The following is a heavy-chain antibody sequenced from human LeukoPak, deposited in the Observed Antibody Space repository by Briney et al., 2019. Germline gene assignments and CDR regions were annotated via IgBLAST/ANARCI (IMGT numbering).Heavy chain of an antibody. CDR3: AKGRGYNYGYIFGYFDY. J-gene: IGHJ4*02. Sequence: SGRSLRLSCAASGFTFSSYAMHWVRQAPGKGLEWVAVISYDGSNKKYADSVKGRFTISRDNAKNSLYLQMNSLRAEDTALYYCAKGRGYNYGYIFGYFDYWGQGTLVTVSS. CDR2: ISYDGSNK. CDR1: GFTFSSYA. V-gene: IGHV3-30*04. D-gene: IGHD5-18*01.